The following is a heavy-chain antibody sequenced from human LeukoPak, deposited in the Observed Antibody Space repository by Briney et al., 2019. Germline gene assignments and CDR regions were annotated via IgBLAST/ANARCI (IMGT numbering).Heavy chain of an antibody. Sequence: GGSLRLSCAASGFTLSSHVMHWVRQAPGKGLEWVAVISIDSKTEIYSDSVRGRFTVSRDKSGNTVDLRMNSLRNEDTALYARSIRDAGEIWGQGTLVTVSS. D-gene: IGHD3-10*01. CDR3: SIRDAGEI. J-gene: IGHJ4*02. CDR2: ISIDSKTE. V-gene: IGHV3-30*04. CDR1: GFTLSSHV.